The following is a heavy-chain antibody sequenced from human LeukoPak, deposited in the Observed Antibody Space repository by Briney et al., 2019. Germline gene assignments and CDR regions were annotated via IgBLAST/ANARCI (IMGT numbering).Heavy chain of an antibody. D-gene: IGHD6-13*01. CDR2: IIPIFGTA. Sequence: ASVKVSCKASGGTFSSYAISWVRQAPGQGLEWMGGIIPIFGTANYAQKFQGRVTITVDESTSTAYMELSSLRSEDTAVYYCARMSPAGTDYYYYGMDVWGKGTTVTVSS. J-gene: IGHJ6*04. V-gene: IGHV1-69*01. CDR3: ARMSPAGTDYYYYGMDV. CDR1: GGTFSSYA.